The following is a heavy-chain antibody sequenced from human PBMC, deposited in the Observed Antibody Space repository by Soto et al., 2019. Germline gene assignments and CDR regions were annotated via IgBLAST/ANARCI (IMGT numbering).Heavy chain of an antibody. CDR3: ARVRCSGGSCYHSSYYFDY. D-gene: IGHD2-15*01. J-gene: IGHJ4*02. V-gene: IGHV1-69*06. CDR1: GGTFSSYA. CDR2: IIPIFGTA. Sequence: ASVKVSCKASGGTFSSYAVSWVRQAPGQGLEWMGGIIPIFGTANYAQKFQGRVTITADKSTSTAYMELSSLRSEDTAVYYCARVRCSGGSCYHSSYYFDYWGQGTLVTVSS.